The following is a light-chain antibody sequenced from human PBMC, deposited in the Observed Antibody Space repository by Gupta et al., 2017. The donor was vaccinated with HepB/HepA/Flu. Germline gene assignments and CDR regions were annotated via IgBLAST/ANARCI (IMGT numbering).Light chain of an antibody. CDR1: QSVSSSY. CDR3: QQYGSYPIT. J-gene: IGKJ5*01. V-gene: IGKV3-20*01. CDR2: GAS. Sequence: DIVLTQSPSTLSVSPGERATLTCRASQSVSSSYLAWYQQKPGQAPRLLIYGASSRATGIPSRFSGSGSGTDFTLTISRLEPDDFAAYYCQQYGSYPITFGQGTRLEIK.